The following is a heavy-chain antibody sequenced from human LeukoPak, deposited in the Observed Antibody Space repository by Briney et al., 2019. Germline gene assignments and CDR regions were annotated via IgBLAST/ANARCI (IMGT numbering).Heavy chain of an antibody. J-gene: IGHJ3*01. Sequence: GESLKISCKVSGYSFTSYCIGWVRQMPGKGLEWMGIIYPGDSGPTYSPSCQGQVTISVDKSISTAYLQWSSLQASDTAMYYCGMSGDRVPLQDDVFDVWGQGTMVTVST. V-gene: IGHV5-51*01. D-gene: IGHD1-26*01. CDR2: IYPGDSGP. CDR3: GMSGDRVPLQDDVFDV. CDR1: GYSFTSYC.